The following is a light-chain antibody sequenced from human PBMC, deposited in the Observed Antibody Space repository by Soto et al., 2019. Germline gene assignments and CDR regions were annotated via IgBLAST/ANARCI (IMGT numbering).Light chain of an antibody. J-gene: IGKJ2*01. V-gene: IGKV2-28*01. CDR2: LGS. CDR1: QSLLHSNGYKY. CDR3: MQALQTPH. Sequence: DIVMTQSPLSLPVTPGEPASISCRSSQSLLHSNGYKYLDWYLQKPGQSPQLLISLGSNRASGVHDRFSGSGSGPDFTLKISGVEAEDVRVYYCMQALQTPHFGLGPKLQIK.